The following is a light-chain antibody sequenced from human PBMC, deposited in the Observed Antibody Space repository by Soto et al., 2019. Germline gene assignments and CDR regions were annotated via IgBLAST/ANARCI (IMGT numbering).Light chain of an antibody. Sequence: QSVLPPPASVSGSPGQSISISCTGTSSDIGASKYVSWYQQHPGKAPQLIIYEVNYRPSGVSDRFSGSKSGNTASLTVSGLQAEDEADYYCSSKRSSGTLYGVGTGTKV. CDR1: SSDIGASKY. V-gene: IGLV2-14*01. CDR3: SSKRSSGTLYG. J-gene: IGLJ1*01. CDR2: EVN.